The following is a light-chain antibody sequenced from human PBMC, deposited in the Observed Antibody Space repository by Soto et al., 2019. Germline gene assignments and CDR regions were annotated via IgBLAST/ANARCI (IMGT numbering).Light chain of an antibody. Sequence: EIVMTQSPATLSLTPGERATLSCRASQSVSSNLAWYQQKPGQAPRLLIYGASTRATGIPARFSGSGSGTEFTLTISSLQSEDFAVYYCQHSNIWPPTFGAGTKVD. V-gene: IGKV3-15*01. CDR3: QHSNIWPPT. J-gene: IGKJ3*01. CDR1: QSVSSN. CDR2: GAS.